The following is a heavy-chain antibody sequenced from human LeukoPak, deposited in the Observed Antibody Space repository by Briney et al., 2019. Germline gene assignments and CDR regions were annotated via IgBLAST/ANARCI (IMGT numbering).Heavy chain of an antibody. CDR3: ASGGAISYSFDY. J-gene: IGHJ4*02. V-gene: IGHV4-4*07. Sequence: SETLSLTCTVSGGSISSYYWSWIRQPAGKGLEWIGRISTSGGTNYNPSLKSRVTMSVDTSKTQFSLRLSSVTAADTAVYYCASGGAISYSFDYWGQGTLVTVSP. D-gene: IGHD4/OR15-4a*01. CDR2: ISTSGGT. CDR1: GGSISSYY.